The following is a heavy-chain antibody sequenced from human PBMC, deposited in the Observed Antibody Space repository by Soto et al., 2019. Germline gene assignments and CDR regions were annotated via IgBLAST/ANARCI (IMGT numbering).Heavy chain of an antibody. V-gene: IGHV1-18*04. CDR1: GYTFTTFG. CDR3: ARPFYGSSSGFDYYSFDY. CDR2: ISTYNGNT. D-gene: IGHD6-6*01. J-gene: IGHJ4*02. Sequence: AASVKVSCKASGYTFTTFGFSWVRQAPGQGLEWMGWISTYNGNTNYAQKLQGRVTMTTDTSTSTAYMELRGLRSDDTAVYYCARPFYGSSSGFDYYSFDYWGQGTLVTVSS.